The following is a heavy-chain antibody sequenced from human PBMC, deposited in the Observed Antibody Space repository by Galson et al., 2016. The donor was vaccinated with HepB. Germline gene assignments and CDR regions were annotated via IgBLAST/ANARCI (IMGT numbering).Heavy chain of an antibody. V-gene: IGHV3-23*01. J-gene: IGHJ3*02. CDR3: AKDRASVPDAFDI. CDR2: ITGSTGVT. Sequence: SLRLSCAASGFTFSSYAMTWVRQAPGKGLEWVSSITGSTGVTYYADSVRGRFTISRDNSKNTLYLQMKSLRAEDTALYYCAKDRASVPDAFDIWGQWTVVTVSS. D-gene: IGHD2-2*01. CDR1: GFTFSSYA.